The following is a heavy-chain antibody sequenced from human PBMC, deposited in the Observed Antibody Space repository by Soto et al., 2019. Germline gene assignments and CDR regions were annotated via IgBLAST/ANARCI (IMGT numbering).Heavy chain of an antibody. D-gene: IGHD7-27*01. V-gene: IGHV3-11*06. CDR3: ARDEGELTGDHYYYYYMDV. J-gene: IGHJ6*03. Sequence: GGSLRLSCAASGFTFSDYYMSWIRQAPGKGLEWVSYISSSSYTNYADSVKGRFTISRDNAKNSLYLQMNSLRAEDTAVYYCARDEGELTGDHYYYYYMDVWGKGTTVTVSS. CDR1: GFTFSDYY. CDR2: ISSSSYT.